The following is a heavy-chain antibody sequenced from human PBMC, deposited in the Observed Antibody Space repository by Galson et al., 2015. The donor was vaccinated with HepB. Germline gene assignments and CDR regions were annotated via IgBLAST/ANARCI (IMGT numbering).Heavy chain of an antibody. CDR3: ARDRTYCGSPSCSRMGPNY. D-gene: IGHD2-2*01. J-gene: IGHJ4*02. V-gene: IGHV3-33*01. Sequence: SLRLSCATSGFTFTKYGMHWVRQAPGKGLEWVALIWSDGSDKNYADSVKGRFTISRDNSENTVSLQMDSLRAEDTAVYYCARDRTYCGSPSCSRMGPNYWGQGTLVTVSS. CDR1: GFTFTKYG. CDR2: IWSDGSDK.